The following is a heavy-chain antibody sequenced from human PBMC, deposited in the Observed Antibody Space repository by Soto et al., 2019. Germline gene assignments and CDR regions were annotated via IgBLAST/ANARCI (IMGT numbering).Heavy chain of an antibody. CDR1: GGSIRNVY. CDR3: ARAHAPTLPFDY. J-gene: IGHJ4*02. Sequence: PSETLSLTCTVSGGSIRNVYWSWIRQPPGKGLEWIGFIFHSGNAKYSPSLKSRVTMSVDTSKNQFSLSLDSVTAADTAVYFCARAHAPTLPFDYWGQGTLVTVSS. D-gene: IGHD2-15*01. CDR2: IFHSGNA. V-gene: IGHV4-59*01.